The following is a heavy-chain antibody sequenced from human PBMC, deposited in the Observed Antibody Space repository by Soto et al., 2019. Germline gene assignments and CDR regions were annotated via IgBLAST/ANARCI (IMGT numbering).Heavy chain of an antibody. V-gene: IGHV1-69*13. J-gene: IGHJ6*02. CDR2: IIPIFGTA. D-gene: IGHD3-9*01. CDR1: GGTFSSYA. Sequence: GASVKVSCKASGGTFSSYAISWVRQAPGQGLEWMGGIIPIFGTANYAQKFQGRVTITADESTSTAYMELSSLRSEDTAVYYCARDIFFSDYYYYYGMVFWGPGTTVTVFS. CDR3: ARDIFFSDYYYYYGMVF.